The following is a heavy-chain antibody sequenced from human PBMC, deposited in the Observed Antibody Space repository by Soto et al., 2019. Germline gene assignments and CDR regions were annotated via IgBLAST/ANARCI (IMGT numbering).Heavy chain of an antibody. Sequence: QITLKESGPTLVKPTQTLTLTCTFSGFSLTTRGVGVGWIRQPPGKALECLALIYWDDDKRYRPSLQSRLSNTKDTSKNQVLLTMTNVDPVDTATYYCAHIPNYYQYDWFDPWGQGTLVSVSS. J-gene: IGHJ5*02. CDR2: IYWDDDK. CDR1: GFSLTTRGVG. CDR3: AHIPNYYQYDWFDP. D-gene: IGHD3-16*01. V-gene: IGHV2-5*02.